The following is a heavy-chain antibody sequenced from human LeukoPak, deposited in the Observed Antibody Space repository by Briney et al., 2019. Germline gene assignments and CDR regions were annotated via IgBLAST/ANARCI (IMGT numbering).Heavy chain of an antibody. D-gene: IGHD1-26*01. CDR3: ANRKFHSGSYYFDY. CDR2: ISPSGEIT. CDR1: GFTFSTYG. V-gene: IGHV3-23*01. J-gene: IGHJ4*02. Sequence: GGSLRLSCAGSGFTFSTYGMNWVRQAPGKGLEWVSGISPSGEITYYIDSVKGRFTISRDNSKHTVSLQMNSLRAEDTAVYYCANRKFHSGSYYFDYWGQGTLVTVSS.